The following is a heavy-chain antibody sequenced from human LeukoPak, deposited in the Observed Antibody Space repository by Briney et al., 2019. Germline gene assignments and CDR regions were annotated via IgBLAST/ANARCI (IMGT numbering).Heavy chain of an antibody. CDR3: TQNLVAAAGDH. D-gene: IGHD6-13*01. V-gene: IGHV3-7*01. J-gene: IGHJ4*02. Sequence: GGSLRLSCAASGFTFSSYWMTWVRQAPGKGLEWVASIKPDGSVGYYMDSVRGRFIISRDNAGNSLYLQMNSLRVEDTAVYYCTQNLVAAAGDHWGQGTLLIVSS. CDR2: IKPDGSVG. CDR1: GFTFSSYW.